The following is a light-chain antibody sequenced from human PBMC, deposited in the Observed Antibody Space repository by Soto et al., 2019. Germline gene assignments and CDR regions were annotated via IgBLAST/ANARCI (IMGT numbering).Light chain of an antibody. CDR1: SSDVGGYNY. Sequence: QSVLTQPASVFGSPGQSITISCTGTSSDVGGYNYVSWYQQHPGKAPKLMIYEVSNRPSGGSNRFSGSKSGNTASLTISGLQAEDEADYYCSSYTSSSTYVFGTGTKATVL. V-gene: IGLV2-14*01. CDR2: EVS. J-gene: IGLJ1*01. CDR3: SSYTSSSTYV.